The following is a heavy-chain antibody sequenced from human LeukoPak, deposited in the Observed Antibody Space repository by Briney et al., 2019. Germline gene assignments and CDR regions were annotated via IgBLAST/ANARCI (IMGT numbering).Heavy chain of an antibody. CDR1: GASISSYY. D-gene: IGHD6-13*01. CDR3: ARVGHIVAAGTYDW. V-gene: IGHV4-59*08. J-gene: IGHJ4*02. Sequence: PSETLSLTCTVSGASISSYYWSWIRQRPGKGLEWIGYISYSGSPNYNPSLKSRVTISADTSKNQFSLNLSSVTAADTAVYYCARVGHIVAAGTYDWWGQGTLVTLSS. CDR2: ISYSGSP.